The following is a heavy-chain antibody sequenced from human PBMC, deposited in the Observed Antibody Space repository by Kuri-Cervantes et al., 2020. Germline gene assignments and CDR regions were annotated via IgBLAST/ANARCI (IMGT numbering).Heavy chain of an antibody. V-gene: IGHV4-4*02. CDR2: IYHSGST. J-gene: IGHJ4*02. D-gene: IGHD3-3*01. CDR3: ARARSRDFFGAFLDY. Sequence: GSLRLSCAVSGGSISSSNWWSWVRQPPGKGLEWIEEIYHSGSTNYNPSLKSRVTISVDTSKNQFSLKLSSVTAADTAVYYCARARSRDFFGAFLDYWGQGTLVTVSS. CDR1: GGSISSSNW.